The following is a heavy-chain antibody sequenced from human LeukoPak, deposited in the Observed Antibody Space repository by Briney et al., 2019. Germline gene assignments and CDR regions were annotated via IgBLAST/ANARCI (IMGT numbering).Heavy chain of an antibody. CDR2: IYTSGST. D-gene: IGHD5-18*01. CDR1: GGSISSGSYY. Sequence: SETLSLTCTVSGGSISSGSYYWSWIRQPAGKGLEWIGRIYTSGSTNYNPSLKSRVTISVDRSRNQFSLNLNSVTAADTAVYSCARGRYTYGSSYYMDVWGKGTTVTVSS. CDR3: ARGRYTYGSSYYMDV. J-gene: IGHJ6*03. V-gene: IGHV4-61*02.